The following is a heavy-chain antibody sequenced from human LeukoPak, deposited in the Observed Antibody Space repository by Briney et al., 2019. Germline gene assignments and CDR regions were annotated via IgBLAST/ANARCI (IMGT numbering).Heavy chain of an antibody. CDR2: ISSSSSTI. CDR1: GFTFSSYS. Sequence: GGSLRLSCAASGFTFSSYSMNWVRQAPGKGLEWVSYISSSSSTIYYADSVKGRFTISRDNAKNSLYLQMNSLRAEDTAVYYCARGAHYYDILTGYYPGRDYWGQGTLVTVSS. CDR3: ARGAHYYDILTGYYPGRDY. D-gene: IGHD3-9*01. V-gene: IGHV3-48*04. J-gene: IGHJ4*02.